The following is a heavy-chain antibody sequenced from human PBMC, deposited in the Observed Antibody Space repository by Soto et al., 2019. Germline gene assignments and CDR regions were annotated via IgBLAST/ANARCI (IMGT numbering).Heavy chain of an antibody. J-gene: IGHJ5*02. CDR1: GYTFTSYG. V-gene: IGHV1-18*01. CDR2: ISAYNGNT. Sequence: QVPLVQSGAEVKKPGVSVKVSCKASGYTFTSYGISWVRQAPGQGLEWMGWISAYNGNTNYAQKLQGRVTMTTDTSTSTAYMELRSLRSDDTAVYYCARDYYYDSSGYENLYNWFDPWGQGTLVTVSS. CDR3: ARDYYYDSSGYENLYNWFDP. D-gene: IGHD3-22*01.